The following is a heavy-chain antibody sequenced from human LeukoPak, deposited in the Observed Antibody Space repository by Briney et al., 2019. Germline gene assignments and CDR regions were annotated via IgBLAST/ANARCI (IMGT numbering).Heavy chain of an antibody. CDR3: ARQEFLEWLLYPEPFDY. CDR2: IYPGDSDT. J-gene: IGHJ4*02. Sequence: GEPLKISSKGSGSRFTSYWIGWVRQMPGKGLEWMGIIYPGDSDTRYSPSFPGQVTISADTSISTAYLQWSSLKASDTAMYYCARQEFLEWLLYPEPFDYWGQGTLVTVSS. V-gene: IGHV5-51*01. CDR1: GSRFTSYW. D-gene: IGHD3-3*01.